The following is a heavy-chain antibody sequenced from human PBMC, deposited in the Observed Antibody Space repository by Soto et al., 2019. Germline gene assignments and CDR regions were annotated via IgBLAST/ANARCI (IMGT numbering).Heavy chain of an antibody. CDR2: IIPIFGTA. CDR1: GGTFSSYA. V-gene: IGHV1-69*01. D-gene: IGHD6-13*01. J-gene: IGHJ6*02. Sequence: QVQLVQSGAEVKKPGSSVKVSCKASGGTFSSYAISWVRQAPGQGLEWMGGIIPIFGTANYAQKFQGRVTITADESTSTAYMDLSSLRSEDTAVYYCARVTGIAAAGTGRGNYYYYGMDVWGQGTTVTVSS. CDR3: ARVTGIAAAGTGRGNYYYYGMDV.